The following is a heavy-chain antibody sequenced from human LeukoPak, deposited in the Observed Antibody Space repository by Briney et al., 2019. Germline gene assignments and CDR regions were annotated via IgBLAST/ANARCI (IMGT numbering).Heavy chain of an antibody. CDR3: ARYLWFGEHDPGERYFDY. CDR1: GFTFSDYY. D-gene: IGHD3-10*01. V-gene: IGHV3-11*04. CDR2: TSSSGSTI. J-gene: IGHJ4*02. Sequence: GGSLRLSCAASGFTFSDYYMSWIRQAPGKGLESVSYTSSSGSTIYYADSVKGRFTISRDNAKNSLYLQMNSLRAEDTAVYYCARYLWFGEHDPGERYFDYWGQGTLVTVSS.